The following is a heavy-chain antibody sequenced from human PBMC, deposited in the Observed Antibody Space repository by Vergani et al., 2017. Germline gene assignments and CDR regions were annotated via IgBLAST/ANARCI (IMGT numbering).Heavy chain of an antibody. J-gene: IGHJ3*02. D-gene: IGHD3-10*01. CDR1: GYTLTELS. CDR3: ARDHQVDGITMVRPGRGDAFDI. V-gene: IGHV1-24*01. Sequence: QVQLVQSGAEVKKPGASVKVSCKVSGYTLTELSMHWVRQAPGKGLEWMGGFDPEDGETIYAQKFQGRVTMTEDTSTDTAYMDLSSLRSEDTAVYYCARDHQVDGITMVRPGRGDAFDIWGQGTMVTVSS. CDR2: FDPEDGET.